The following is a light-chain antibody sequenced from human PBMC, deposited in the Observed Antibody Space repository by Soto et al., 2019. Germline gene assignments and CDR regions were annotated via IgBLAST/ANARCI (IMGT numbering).Light chain of an antibody. Sequence: EIVLTQSPGTLSLSPGERATLSCRASQSVNSNYLAWYRRKPGQAPSLLIYGASTRATGIPGRFSGSGSGTDFTLTITRLEPADFAVYYCQQYGSSPPTFGQGTKVEIK. CDR3: QQYGSSPPT. V-gene: IGKV3-20*01. CDR1: QSVNSNY. CDR2: GAS. J-gene: IGKJ1*01.